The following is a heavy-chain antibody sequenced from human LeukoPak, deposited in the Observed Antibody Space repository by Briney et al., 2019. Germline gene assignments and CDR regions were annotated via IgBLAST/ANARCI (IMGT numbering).Heavy chain of an antibody. CDR2: ISSSSSYI. Sequence: GGSLRLSCAASGFTFSSYSMNWVRQAPGKGLEWVSSISSSSSYIYYADSVKGRFTISRDNAKNSLYLQMNSLRAEDTAVYYCARDPHYDYVWGSYRFFDYWGQGTLVTVSS. CDR3: ARDPHYDYVWGSYRFFDY. J-gene: IGHJ4*02. D-gene: IGHD3-16*02. V-gene: IGHV3-21*01. CDR1: GFTFSSYS.